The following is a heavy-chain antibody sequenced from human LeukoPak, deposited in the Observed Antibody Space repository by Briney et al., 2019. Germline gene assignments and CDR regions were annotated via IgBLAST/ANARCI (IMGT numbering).Heavy chain of an antibody. D-gene: IGHD4-17*01. J-gene: IGHJ4*02. CDR2: IYYSGTTT. CDR1: GXSITGHY. Sequence: SETLSLTCTVSGXSITGHYWSWVRQSPQKGLEWIGYIYYSGTTTNYNPSLKSRVTMAVDRAKNQFSLKLTDVTAADTAVYYCAKAGDYNDLPYWGQGTLVTVSS. CDR3: AKAGDYNDLPY. V-gene: IGHV4-59*11.